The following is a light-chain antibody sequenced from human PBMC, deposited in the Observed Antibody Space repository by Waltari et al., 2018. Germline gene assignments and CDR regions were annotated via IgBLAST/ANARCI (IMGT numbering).Light chain of an antibody. CDR3: QQGSTFPPT. CDR1: QAISSW. V-gene: IGKV1-12*01. J-gene: IGKJ1*01. CDR2: AVS. Sequence: EIQMTKSPSSVSASVGARVTITCRAGQAISSWLAWYQHKPGQAPNLLIYAVSTLQSGVPSRFSGSGSGTDFTLTISSLQPEDLATYYCQQGSTFPPTFGQGTKVEIK.